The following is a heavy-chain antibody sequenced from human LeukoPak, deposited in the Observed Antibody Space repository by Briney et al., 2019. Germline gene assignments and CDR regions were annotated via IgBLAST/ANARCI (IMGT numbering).Heavy chain of an antibody. CDR3: ARGQRYYDFWSGYYWY. CDR1: GYSISSGYY. CDR2: INHSGST. D-gene: IGHD3-3*01. Sequence: SETLSLTCAVSGYSISSGYYCSWFRQPPGEGLEWIGEINHSGSTNYTPSLKSRATISVDTSKNQFSLKLSSVTAADTAVYYCARGQRYYDFWSGYYWYWGQGTLVTVSS. V-gene: IGHV4-34*01. J-gene: IGHJ4*02.